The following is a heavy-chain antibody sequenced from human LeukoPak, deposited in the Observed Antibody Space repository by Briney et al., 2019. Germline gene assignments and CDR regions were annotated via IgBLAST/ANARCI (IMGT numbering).Heavy chain of an antibody. V-gene: IGHV3-23*01. CDR2: ISGSGGST. CDR3: AKSGTYDYGDFVSDYFDY. D-gene: IGHD4-17*01. CDR1: GFTFSSYA. Sequence: GGSLRLSCAASGFTFSSYAMSWVRQAPGKGLEWVSAISGSGGSTYYADSVKGRFTISRDNSKNTLYLQMNSLRAEDTAVYYCAKSGTYDYGDFVSDYFDYWGQGTLVTVSS. J-gene: IGHJ4*02.